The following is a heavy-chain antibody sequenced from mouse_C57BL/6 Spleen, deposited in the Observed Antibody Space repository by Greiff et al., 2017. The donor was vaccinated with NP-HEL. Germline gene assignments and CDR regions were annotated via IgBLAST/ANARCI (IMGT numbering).Heavy chain of an antibody. CDR1: GYAFSSYW. D-gene: IGHD2-4*01. CDR2: IYPGDGDT. CDR3: ARTYYDYDERVWFAY. V-gene: IGHV1-80*01. J-gene: IGHJ3*01. Sequence: QVQLKESGAELVKPGASVKISCKASGYAFSSYWMNWVKQRPGKGLEWIGQIYPGDGDTNYNGKFKGKATLTADKSSSTAYMQLSSLTSEDSAVYFCARTYYDYDERVWFAYWGQGTLVTVSA.